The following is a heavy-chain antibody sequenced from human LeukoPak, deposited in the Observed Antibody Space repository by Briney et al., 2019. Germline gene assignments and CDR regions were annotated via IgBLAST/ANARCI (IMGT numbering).Heavy chain of an antibody. CDR3: ARGKRVYDILTGYVFDH. V-gene: IGHV4-31*03. D-gene: IGHD3-9*01. Sequence: SETLSLTCTVSGGSISSGGYYWSWIRQHPGKGLEWIGYIYYSGSTYYNPSLKSRVTISVDTSKNQFSLKLSSVTAADTAVYYCARGKRVYDILTGYVFDHWGQGTLVTVSS. J-gene: IGHJ4*02. CDR1: GGSISSGGYY. CDR2: IYYSGST.